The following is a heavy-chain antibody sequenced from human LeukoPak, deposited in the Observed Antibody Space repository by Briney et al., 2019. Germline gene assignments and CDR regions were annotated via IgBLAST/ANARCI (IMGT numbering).Heavy chain of an antibody. V-gene: IGHV3-23*01. J-gene: IGHJ5*02. CDR3: AKQDPYSSAWYR. Sequence: PGGSLRLSCAASGFTFSSSAMSWVRQAPGKGLEWVSAISDSGVSTYYADSVKGRFTISRDNSKNTLYLQMNSLRADDTAVYYCAKQDPYSSAWYRWGQGTLVTVSS. CDR1: GFTFSSSA. D-gene: IGHD6-19*01. CDR2: ISDSGVST.